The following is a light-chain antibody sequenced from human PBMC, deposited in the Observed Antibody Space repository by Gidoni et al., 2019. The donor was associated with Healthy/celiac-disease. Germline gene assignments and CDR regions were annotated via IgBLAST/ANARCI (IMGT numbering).Light chain of an antibody. V-gene: IGKV2-28*01. J-gene: IGKJ1*01. CDR2: LGS. CDR3: MQALQTPRT. CDR1: QSLLHSNGYNY. Sequence: IVMTQSPLSLPVTPGEPASIPCRSSQSLLHSNGYNYLDWYLQKPGQSPQPLIYLGSNRASGVPDRFSGSGSGTDFTLKISRVEAEDVGVYYCMQALQTPRTFGQGTKVEIK.